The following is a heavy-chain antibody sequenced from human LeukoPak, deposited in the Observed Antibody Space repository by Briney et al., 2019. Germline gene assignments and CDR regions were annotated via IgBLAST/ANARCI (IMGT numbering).Heavy chain of an antibody. D-gene: IGHD6-13*01. Sequence: GGSLRLSCAASGFTFSSYSMNWVRQAPGKGLEWVSSISSSSSYIYYADSVKGRFTIFRDNAKNSLYLQMNSLRAEDTAVYYCARGRYSSSWPDDFDYWGQGTLVTVSS. CDR2: ISSSSSYI. J-gene: IGHJ4*02. CDR1: GFTFSSYS. CDR3: ARGRYSSSWPDDFDY. V-gene: IGHV3-21*01.